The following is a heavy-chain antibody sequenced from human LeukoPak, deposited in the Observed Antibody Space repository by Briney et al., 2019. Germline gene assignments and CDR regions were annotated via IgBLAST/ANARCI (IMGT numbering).Heavy chain of an antibody. CDR3: AREDYDILTGPIHLDY. Sequence: GGSLRLSCAASGFTVSSNYMSWVRQAPGKGLEWVSVIYSGGSTYYADSVKGRFTISRDNSKNTLYLQMNSLRAEDTAVYYCAREDYDILTGPIHLDYWGQGTLVTVSS. D-gene: IGHD3-9*01. J-gene: IGHJ4*02. V-gene: IGHV3-66*01. CDR2: IYSGGST. CDR1: GFTVSSNY.